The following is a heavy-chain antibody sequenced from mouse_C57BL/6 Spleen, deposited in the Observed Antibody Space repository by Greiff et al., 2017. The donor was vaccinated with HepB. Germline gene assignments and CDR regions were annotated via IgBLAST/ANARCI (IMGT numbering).Heavy chain of an antibody. D-gene: IGHD2-2*01. CDR1: GYTFTDYY. V-gene: IGHV1-76*01. CDR2: IYPGSGNT. J-gene: IGHJ2*01. CDR3: ATYGYDAGYYFDD. Sequence: QVQLKESGAELVRPGASVKLSCKASGYTFTDYYINWVKQRPGQGLEWIARIYPGSGNTYYNEKFKGKATLTAEKSSSTAYMQLSSLTSEDSAVYFCATYGYDAGYYFDDWGQGTTLTVSS.